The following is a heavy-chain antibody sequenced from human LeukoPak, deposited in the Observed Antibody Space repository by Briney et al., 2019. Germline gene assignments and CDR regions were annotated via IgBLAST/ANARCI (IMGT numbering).Heavy chain of an antibody. V-gene: IGHV3-30-3*01. CDR3: ARDRLGLFDY. CDR2: ISYDGSNK. D-gene: IGHD5-12*01. CDR1: GFTFSSYA. Sequence: GGSLRLSCAASGFTFSSYAMHWVRQAPGKGLEWVAVISYDGSNKYYADSVKGRFTISRDNSKNTLYLQMNSLRAEDTAVYYCARDRLGLFDYWGQGTLVTVSS. J-gene: IGHJ4*02.